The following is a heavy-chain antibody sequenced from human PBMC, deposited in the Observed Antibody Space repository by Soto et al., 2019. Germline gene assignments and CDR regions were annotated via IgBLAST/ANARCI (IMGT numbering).Heavy chain of an antibody. D-gene: IGHD3-22*01. CDR3: ALQAAYYYDSRGYCLVY. Sequence: PGESLTISCKGSGYSFTSYWIGWARQMPGKGLEWMGIIYPGDSDTRYSPSFQGQVTLSANKSISTTYLQGSSLQASDTAMYYCALQAAYYYDSRGYCLVYWGEGTLVTVS. V-gene: IGHV5-51*01. CDR1: GYSFTSYW. CDR2: IYPGDSDT. J-gene: IGHJ4*02.